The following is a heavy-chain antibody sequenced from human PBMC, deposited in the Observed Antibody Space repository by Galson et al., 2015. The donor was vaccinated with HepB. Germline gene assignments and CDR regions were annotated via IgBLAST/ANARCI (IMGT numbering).Heavy chain of an antibody. D-gene: IGHD3-3*01. Sequence: SLRLSCAASGFTFSSYGMHWVRQAPGKGLEWVAVIWYDGSNKYYADSVKGRFTISRDNSKNTLYPQMNSLRAEDTAVYYCARVGPNYDFWSGYWVWGEVGTLDVWGQGTTVTVSS. J-gene: IGHJ6*02. CDR3: ARVGPNYDFWSGYWVWGEVGTLDV. CDR2: IWYDGSNK. CDR1: GFTFSSYG. V-gene: IGHV3-33*01.